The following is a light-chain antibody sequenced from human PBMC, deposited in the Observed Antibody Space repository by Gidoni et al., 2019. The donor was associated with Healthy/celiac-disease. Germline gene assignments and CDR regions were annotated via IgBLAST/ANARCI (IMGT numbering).Light chain of an antibody. CDR1: QSISSY. Sequence: DIQMTQSPSSLSASVGDRVTITCRASQSISSYLNWYQQKPGKAPSRFSGSGSGTDFTLTISSLQPEDFATYYCQQSYSTPLTFGPXTKVDIK. CDR3: QQSYSTPLT. J-gene: IGKJ3*01. V-gene: IGKV1-39*01.